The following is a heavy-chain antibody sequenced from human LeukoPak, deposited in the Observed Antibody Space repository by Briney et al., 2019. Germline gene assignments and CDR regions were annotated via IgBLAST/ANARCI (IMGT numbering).Heavy chain of an antibody. CDR3: ARGIKTWRLRYFEGWFDP. CDR1: GYTFTSYY. D-gene: IGHD3-9*01. J-gene: IGHJ5*02. Sequence: ASVKVSCKASGYTFTSYYMHWVRQAPGQGLEWMGWINPNTGGTNYAQKFQGRVTMTRDTSISTAYMELSRLRSDDTAVYYCARGIKTWRLRYFEGWFDPWGQGTLVTVSS. V-gene: IGHV1-2*02. CDR2: INPNTGGT.